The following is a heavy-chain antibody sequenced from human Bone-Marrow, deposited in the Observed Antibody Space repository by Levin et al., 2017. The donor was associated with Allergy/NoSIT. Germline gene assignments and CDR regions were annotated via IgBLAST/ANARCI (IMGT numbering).Heavy chain of an antibody. J-gene: IGHJ5*02. CDR3: ARDYDFWSGDFEGTWFDP. CDR1: GFPFGDYA. Sequence: PGGSLRLSCKGSGFPFGDYAISWVRQAPGKGLEWLGFIRSKAYEETTEYAASVKGRFTVSRENSKNIAYLQMNSLKVEDTGIYFCARDYDFWSGDFEGTWFDPWGQGTRVIVSS. D-gene: IGHD3-3*01. V-gene: IGHV3-49*04. CDR2: IRSKAYEETT.